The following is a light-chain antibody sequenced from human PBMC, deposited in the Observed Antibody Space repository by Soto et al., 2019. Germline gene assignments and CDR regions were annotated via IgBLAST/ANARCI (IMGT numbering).Light chain of an antibody. Sequence: EIVLTQSPGTLSLSPGERATLSCRASQSVTSSYLAWYQQKPGQAPRLLIYGASSRATGIPDRFSGSGSGTDFTLTISRLEPEDCAVYYCQQYDNSPITFGQGTRLEIK. CDR1: QSVTSSY. J-gene: IGKJ5*01. V-gene: IGKV3-20*01. CDR2: GAS. CDR3: QQYDNSPIT.